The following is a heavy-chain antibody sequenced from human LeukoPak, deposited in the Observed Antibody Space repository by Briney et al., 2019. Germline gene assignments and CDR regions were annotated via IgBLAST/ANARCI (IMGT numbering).Heavy chain of an antibody. Sequence: SETLSLTCTVSGGSNSSYYWSWILQPPGKGLEWIGYIYYSGSTNYNPSLQSRVTISVDTSKNQFSLKLSSVTAADTAVYYCARAPNLSSWYYYYYYMDVWGKGTTVTVSS. CDR3: ARAPNLSSWYYYYYYMDV. CDR1: GGSNSSYY. CDR2: IYYSGST. D-gene: IGHD6-13*01. J-gene: IGHJ6*03. V-gene: IGHV4-59*01.